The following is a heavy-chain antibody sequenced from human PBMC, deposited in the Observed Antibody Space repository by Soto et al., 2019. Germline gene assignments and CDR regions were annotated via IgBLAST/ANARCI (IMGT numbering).Heavy chain of an antibody. J-gene: IGHJ4*02. CDR1: GYTFTSYA. CDR3: ARDSSGWYEIDY. CDR2: INAGNGNT. D-gene: IGHD6-19*01. V-gene: IGHV1-3*01. Sequence: ASVKVSCKASGYTFTSYAMHWVRQAPGQRLEWMGWINAGNGNTKYSQKFQGRVTITRDTSASTAYMELSSLRSEDTAVYYCARDSSGWYEIDYWGQGTLVTVSS.